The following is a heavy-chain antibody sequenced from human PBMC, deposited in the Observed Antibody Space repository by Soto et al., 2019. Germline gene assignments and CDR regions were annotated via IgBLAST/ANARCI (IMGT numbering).Heavy chain of an antibody. CDR2: INPNSGGT. CDR1: GYTFTGYY. Sequence: ASVKVSCKASGYTFTGYYMHWVRQVPGQGLEWMGWINPNSGGTNYAQKFQGRVTMTRDTSLSTAYMELSRLRSDDTAVYYCARLSKVRGVIDYWGQGTLVTVSS. V-gene: IGHV1-2*02. D-gene: IGHD3-10*01. CDR3: ARLSKVRGVIDY. J-gene: IGHJ4*02.